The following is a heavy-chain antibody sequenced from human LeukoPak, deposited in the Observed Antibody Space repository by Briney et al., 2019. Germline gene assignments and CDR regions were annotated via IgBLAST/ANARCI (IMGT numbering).Heavy chain of an antibody. J-gene: IGHJ3*02. CDR1: GFTFSSYS. CDR3: ARVVFAFDI. Sequence: GGSLRLSCAASGFTFSSYSMNWVRQAPGKGLVWVSRIYIDGTGIVYAGSVKGRFIISRDNAKNTLYLQMNSLRAEDTAVYYCARVVFAFDIWGQGTMVTVSS. V-gene: IGHV3-74*01. CDR2: IYIDGTGI. D-gene: IGHD1-14*01.